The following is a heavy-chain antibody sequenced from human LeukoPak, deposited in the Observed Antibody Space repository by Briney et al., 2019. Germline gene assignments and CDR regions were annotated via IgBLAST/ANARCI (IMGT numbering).Heavy chain of an antibody. D-gene: IGHD4-23*01. Sequence: SVKVSCKASGGTFSSYAISWVRQASGHGLEWIGRIIPILGITHYAQRFEGRVTITADESATTVYMELSSVTSEDTALYFCARHYGGNSVTAGFRYWGQGTLVTVSS. CDR3: ARHYGGNSVTAGFRY. CDR1: GGTFSSYA. J-gene: IGHJ1*01. V-gene: IGHV1-69*04. CDR2: IIPILGIT.